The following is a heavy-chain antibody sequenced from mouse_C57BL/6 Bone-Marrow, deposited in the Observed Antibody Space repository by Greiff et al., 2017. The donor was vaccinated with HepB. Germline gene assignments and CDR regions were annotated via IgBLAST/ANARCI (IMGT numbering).Heavy chain of an antibody. CDR2: IWSGGST. D-gene: IGHD4-1*01. CDR3: ARGTKLTGKNYFDY. CDR1: GFSLTSYG. V-gene: IGHV2-2*01. Sequence: VQLQQSGPGLVQPSQSLSITCTVSGFSLTSYGVHWVRQSPGKGLEWLGVIWSGGSTDYNAAFISRLSISKDNSKSQVFFKMNSLQADDTAIYYCARGTKLTGKNYFDYWGQGTTLTVSS. J-gene: IGHJ2*01.